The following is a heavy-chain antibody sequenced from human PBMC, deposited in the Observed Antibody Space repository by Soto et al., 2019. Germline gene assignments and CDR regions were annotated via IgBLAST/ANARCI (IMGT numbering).Heavy chain of an antibody. Sequence: SKALSLTCTVSGGSIISYYWSWILQPPWKGLEWIGYIYYSGSTNYNPSLKSRVTISVDTSKNQFSLKLSSVTAADTAVYYCARSLTGFFDYWGQGTRVTVSS. D-gene: IGHD7-27*01. CDR2: IYYSGST. J-gene: IGHJ4*02. V-gene: IGHV4-59*08. CDR1: GGSIISYY. CDR3: ARSLTGFFDY.